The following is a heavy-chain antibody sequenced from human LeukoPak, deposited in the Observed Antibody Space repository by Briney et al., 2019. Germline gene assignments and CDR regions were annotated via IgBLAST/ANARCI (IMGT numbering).Heavy chain of an antibody. CDR1: GFTFSNYS. J-gene: IGHJ4*02. D-gene: IGHD3-22*01. CDR3: ARDAIYSDSSGYYFDY. V-gene: IGHV3-21*01. Sequence: GGSLRLSCVASGFTFSNYSMNWVRQAPGKGLEWVSFISSSSTYIYYADSVKGRFTISRDNAKNSLYLQMNSLRAEDTAVYYCARDAIYSDSSGYYFDYWGQGTLVTVSS. CDR2: ISSSSTYI.